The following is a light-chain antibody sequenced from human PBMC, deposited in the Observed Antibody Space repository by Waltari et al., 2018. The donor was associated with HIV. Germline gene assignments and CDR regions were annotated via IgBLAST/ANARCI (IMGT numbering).Light chain of an antibody. CDR2: EVS. Sequence: QSALTQPASVSGSPGPSITLSCTGTSSDVGGYNYVSWYQQHPGKAPKLMIYEVSNRPSGVSNRFSGSKSGNTASLTISGLQAEDEADYYCSSYTSSSTGVFGTGTKVTVL. CDR3: SSYTSSSTGV. V-gene: IGLV2-14*01. CDR1: SSDVGGYNY. J-gene: IGLJ1*01.